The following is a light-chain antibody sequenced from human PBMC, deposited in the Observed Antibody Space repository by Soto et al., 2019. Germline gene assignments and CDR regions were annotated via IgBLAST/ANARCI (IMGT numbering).Light chain of an antibody. Sequence: EIVLTQSPGTLSLSPGERATLSCRASQSVSSSLAWYQQKPGQAPRLLIYAASSRATAIPDRFSGSGSGTDFTLTISRLEPEYFAVYYCHQYASSPPLTVGGGTKGEIK. J-gene: IGKJ4*02. CDR3: HQYASSPPLT. CDR2: AAS. CDR1: QSVSSS. V-gene: IGKV3-20*01.